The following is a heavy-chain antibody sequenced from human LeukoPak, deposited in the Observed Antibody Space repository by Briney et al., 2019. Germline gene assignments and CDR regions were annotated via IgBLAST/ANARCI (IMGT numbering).Heavy chain of an antibody. V-gene: IGHV3-21*01. CDR2: ISSSSSYI. Sequence: PGGSLRLSCAASGFTFSSYSMNWVRQAPGKGLEWVSSISSSSSYIYYADSVKGRFTISRDNAKSSLYLQMNSLRAEDTAVYYCARDWDYYDSSTPYGYWGQGTLVTVSS. D-gene: IGHD3-22*01. CDR3: ARDWDYYDSSTPYGY. J-gene: IGHJ4*02. CDR1: GFTFSSYS.